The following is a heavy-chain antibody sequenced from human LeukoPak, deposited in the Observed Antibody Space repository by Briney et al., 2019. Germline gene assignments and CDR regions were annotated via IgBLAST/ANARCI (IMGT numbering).Heavy chain of an antibody. D-gene: IGHD3-9*01. CDR2: INPNSGGT. CDR3: ARGGRVLRYFDWLLVNDY. Sequence: ASVKVSCKASRYTFTGYYMHWVRQAPGQGLEWMGWINPNSGGTNYAQKFQGRVTMTRDTSISTAYMELSRLRSDDTAVYYCARGGRVLRYFDWLLVNDYWGQGTLVTVSS. CDR1: RYTFTGYY. V-gene: IGHV1-2*02. J-gene: IGHJ4*02.